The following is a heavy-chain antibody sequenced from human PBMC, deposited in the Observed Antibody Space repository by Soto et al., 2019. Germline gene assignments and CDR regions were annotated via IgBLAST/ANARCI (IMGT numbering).Heavy chain of an antibody. CDR1: GITFDAFA. Sequence: EVQLVESGGGLVLPGRSLRLSCAASGITFDAFAIHWFRQAPGEGLEWVSGIIWNGGAVDYADSVKGRFTISTDDTKSSLFLQMNSLRPEDTALYFCAAALFNLREHYYYYYMGLWGKGTTVIVSS. D-gene: IGHD3-10*01. V-gene: IGHV3-9*01. CDR2: IIWNGGAV. CDR3: AAALFNLREHYYYYYMGL. J-gene: IGHJ6*03.